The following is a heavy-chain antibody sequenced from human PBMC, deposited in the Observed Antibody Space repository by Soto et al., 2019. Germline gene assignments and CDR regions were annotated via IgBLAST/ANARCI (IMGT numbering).Heavy chain of an antibody. D-gene: IGHD3-22*01. CDR3: ARRLLPDYYDSSGYADY. V-gene: IGHV5-51*01. CDR2: IYPGDSDT. CDR1: GYSFTSYW. J-gene: IGHJ4*02. Sequence: GESLKISCKGSGYSFTSYWIGWVRQMPGKGLEWMGIIYPGDSDTRYSPSFQGQVTISADKSISTAYLQWSSLKASDTAMYYCARRLLPDYYDSSGYADYWGQGTLVTVSS.